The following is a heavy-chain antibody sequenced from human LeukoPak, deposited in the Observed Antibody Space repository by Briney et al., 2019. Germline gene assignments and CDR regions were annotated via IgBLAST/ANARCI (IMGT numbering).Heavy chain of an antibody. CDR3: AEILAAILYYYYGMDV. V-gene: IGHV3-30*18. CDR2: ISYDGSNK. Sequence: GGSLTLSCAASGFTISSYGMHWVRQPAGKGLEWVAVISYDGSNKYYADSVKGRFTISRDNSKSTLYLQMNSLGAEDTAVYYCAEILAAILYYYYGMDVWGQGTTVTASS. D-gene: IGHD2-2*02. CDR1: GFTISSYG. J-gene: IGHJ6*02.